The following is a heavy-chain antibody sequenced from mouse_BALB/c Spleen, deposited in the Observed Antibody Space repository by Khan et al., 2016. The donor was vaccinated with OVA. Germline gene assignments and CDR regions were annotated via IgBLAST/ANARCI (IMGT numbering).Heavy chain of an antibody. J-gene: IGHJ3*01. D-gene: IGHD1-1*02. CDR3: ARLADYYDSEGFAY. Sequence: EVQLQESGGDLVKPEGSLKLSCAASGFTFSTYGMSWVRQTPDKRLEWVATISSGGSYTYYPDSVQGRFTISRDNAKNTLYLQMSSLKSEDTAMFYCARLADYYDSEGFAYWGQGTLVTVSA. V-gene: IGHV5-6*01. CDR1: GFTFSTYG. CDR2: ISSGGSYT.